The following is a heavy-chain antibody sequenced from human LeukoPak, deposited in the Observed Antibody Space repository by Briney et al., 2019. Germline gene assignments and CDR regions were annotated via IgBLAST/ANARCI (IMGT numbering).Heavy chain of an antibody. Sequence: GASVKVSCEASGYTFTSYAMHWVRQAPGQGLEWMGGIIPIFGTANYAQKFQGGVTITADESTSTAYMELSSLRSEDTAVYYCARDRGYSYGYGYWGQGTLVTVSS. CDR2: IIPIFGTA. V-gene: IGHV1-69*13. J-gene: IGHJ4*02. CDR1: GYTFTSYA. CDR3: ARDRGYSYGYGY. D-gene: IGHD5-18*01.